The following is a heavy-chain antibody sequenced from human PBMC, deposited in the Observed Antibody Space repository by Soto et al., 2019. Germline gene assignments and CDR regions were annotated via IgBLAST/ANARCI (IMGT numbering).Heavy chain of an antibody. CDR3: AKVQDFAEVPAVAFDV. CDR1: GFTFSTYW. Sequence: GGSLRLSCAASGFTFSTYWMHWVRQAPGKGLVWVSRINGDGSSTRYADSVKGRFIISRDNAKNTLYQQMNSLRAEDTAVYYCAKVQDFAEVPAVAFDVWGQRTTVTVSS. V-gene: IGHV3-74*01. CDR2: INGDGSST. J-gene: IGHJ3*01. D-gene: IGHD2-2*01.